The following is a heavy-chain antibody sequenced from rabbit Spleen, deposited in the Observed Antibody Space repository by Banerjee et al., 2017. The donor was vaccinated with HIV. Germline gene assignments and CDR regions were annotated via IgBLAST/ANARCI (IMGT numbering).Heavy chain of an antibody. D-gene: IGHD1-1*01. V-gene: IGHV1S45*01. J-gene: IGHJ4*01. Sequence: QQQLEESGGDLVKPEGSLTLTCTASGFSFSSSYWMCWVRQAPGKGLEWIACIDGGSGITTYYASWAKGRFTISKTSSTTVTLQMTSLTAADTATYLCARTGDSDTSYFRLWGPGTLVTVS. CDR3: ARTGDSDTSYFRL. CDR2: IDGGSGITT. CDR1: GFSFSSSYW.